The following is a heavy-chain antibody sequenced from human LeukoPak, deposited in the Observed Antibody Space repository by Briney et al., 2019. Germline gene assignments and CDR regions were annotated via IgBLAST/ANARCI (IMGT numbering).Heavy chain of an antibody. V-gene: IGHV3-23*01. D-gene: IGHD6-19*01. CDR3: AKAQGRDSSGWYWADY. Sequence: GGSLRLSCAASGFTFSSYAMSWVRQAPGKGLEWVSAISGSGGSTYYADSVKGRFTISRDNSKNTLYLQMNSLRAEDTAVYYCAKAQGRDSSGWYWADYWGQGTLVTVSS. CDR2: ISGSGGST. CDR1: GFTFSSYA. J-gene: IGHJ4*02.